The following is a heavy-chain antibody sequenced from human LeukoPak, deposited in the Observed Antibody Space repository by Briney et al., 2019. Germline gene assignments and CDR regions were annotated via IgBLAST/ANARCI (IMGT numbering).Heavy chain of an antibody. Sequence: PGGSLRLSCAASGFTFSSYAMIWVRQAPGKGLEWVSAISGSAGTTYYADSVKGRFTISRDNSKNTLYLQMNSLRAEDTAVYHCARRVQGGFTRSDYWGQGALVTVSS. D-gene: IGHD3-10*01. CDR1: GFTFSSYA. CDR2: ISGSAGTT. CDR3: ARRVQGGFTRSDY. V-gene: IGHV3-23*01. J-gene: IGHJ4*02.